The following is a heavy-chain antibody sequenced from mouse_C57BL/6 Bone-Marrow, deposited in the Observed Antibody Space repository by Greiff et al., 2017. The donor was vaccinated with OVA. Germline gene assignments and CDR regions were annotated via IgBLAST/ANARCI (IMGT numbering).Heavy chain of an antibody. V-gene: IGHV1-64*01. CDR1: GYTFTSYW. CDR2: IHPNSGST. J-gene: IGHJ4*01. CDR3: ARRDYYGSSQPYYAMDY. D-gene: IGHD1-1*01. Sequence: QVQLQQPGAELVKPGASVKLSCKASGYTFTSYWMHWVKQRPGQGLEWIGMIHPNSGSTNYNEKFKSKATLTVDKSSSTAYMQLSSLTSEYSAVYYCARRDYYGSSQPYYAMDYWGQGTSVTVSS.